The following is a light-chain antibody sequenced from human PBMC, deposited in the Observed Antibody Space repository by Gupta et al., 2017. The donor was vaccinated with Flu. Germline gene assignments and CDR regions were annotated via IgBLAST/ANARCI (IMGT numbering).Light chain of an antibody. CDR3: QQYGT. V-gene: IGKV3-20*01. J-gene: IGKJ4*02. CDR1: QSVSSSY. CDR2: GAS. Sequence: EIVLTQSPGTLSLSPGERATLSCRASQSVSSSYLAWYQQKPGQAPRLLIYGASSRATGIPDRFSGSGSGTDFTLTIRRMETEDFAVYYCQQYGTFGGGTKVEIK.